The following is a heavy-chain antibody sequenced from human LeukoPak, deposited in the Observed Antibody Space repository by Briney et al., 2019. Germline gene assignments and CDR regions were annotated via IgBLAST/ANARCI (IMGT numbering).Heavy chain of an antibody. Sequence: GASVKVSCKVSGYTLTELSMHWVRQAPGKGLEWMGGFDPEDGETIYAQKFQGRVTMTEDTSTDTAYMELSSLRSEDTAVYYCATLYCGGDCYSPYYYYYMDVWGKGTTVTVSS. CDR2: FDPEDGET. CDR3: ATLYCGGDCYSPYYYYYMDV. CDR1: GYTLTELS. J-gene: IGHJ6*03. D-gene: IGHD2-21*01. V-gene: IGHV1-24*01.